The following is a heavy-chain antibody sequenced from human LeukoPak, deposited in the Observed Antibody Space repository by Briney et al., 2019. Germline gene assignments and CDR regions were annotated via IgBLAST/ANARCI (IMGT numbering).Heavy chain of an antibody. CDR1: GGSFSGYY. CDR3: ARGGNSDAFDI. D-gene: IGHD2/OR15-2a*01. CDR2: IYYSGST. J-gene: IGHJ3*02. Sequence: SETLSLTCAVYGGSFSGYYWSWIRQPPGKGLEWIGSIYYSGSTYYNPSLKSRVTISVDTSKNQFSLKLSSVTAADTAVYYCARGGNSDAFDIWGQGTMVTVSS. V-gene: IGHV4-34*01.